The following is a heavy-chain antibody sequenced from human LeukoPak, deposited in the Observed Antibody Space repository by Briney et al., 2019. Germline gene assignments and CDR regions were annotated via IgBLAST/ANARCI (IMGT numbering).Heavy chain of an antibody. CDR3: ARVFSSGWSDAFDI. CDR1: GFTFSSYS. Sequence: GGSLRLSCAASGFTFSSYSMNWVRQAPGKGLEWVSYISSSSSTIYYADSVKGRFTISRDNAKNSLYLQMSSLRAEDTAVYYCARVFSSGWSDAFDIWGQGTTVTVSS. J-gene: IGHJ3*02. V-gene: IGHV3-48*01. CDR2: ISSSSSTI. D-gene: IGHD6-19*01.